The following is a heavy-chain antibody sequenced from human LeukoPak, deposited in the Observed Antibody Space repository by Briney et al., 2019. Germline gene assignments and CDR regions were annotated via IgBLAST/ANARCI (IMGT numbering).Heavy chain of an antibody. CDR2: ISGSGGST. V-gene: IGHV3-23*01. J-gene: IGHJ4*02. CDR1: GFTFSSYA. D-gene: IGHD6-13*01. CDR3: AKLLYSSSWPYYFDY. Sequence: PSGGSLRLSCAASGFTFSSYAMSWVRQAPGKGLEWVSAISGSGGSTYYADSVKGRFTISRDNSKNTLYLQMNSLRAEDTAVYYCAKLLYSSSWPYYFDYWGQGTLVTVSS.